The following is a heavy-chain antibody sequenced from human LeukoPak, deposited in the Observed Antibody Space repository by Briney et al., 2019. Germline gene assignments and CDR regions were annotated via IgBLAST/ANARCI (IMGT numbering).Heavy chain of an antibody. CDR1: GFTFSSYW. J-gene: IGHJ4*02. CDR3: AKAFYDFWTPFDY. D-gene: IGHD3-3*01. CDR2: IKQDGSEK. Sequence: GGSLRLSCAASGFTFSSYWMSWVRQAPGKGLEWVANIKQDGSEKYYVDSVKGRLTISRDNAKNSLYLQMNSLRAEDTAVYYCAKAFYDFWTPFDYWGQGTLVTVSS. V-gene: IGHV3-7*01.